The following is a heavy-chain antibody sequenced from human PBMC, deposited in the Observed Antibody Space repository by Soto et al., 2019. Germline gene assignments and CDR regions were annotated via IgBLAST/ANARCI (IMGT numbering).Heavy chain of an antibody. CDR3: ARRAETNGWNGFGADKYYFDF. V-gene: IGHV1-8*01. D-gene: IGHD1-1*01. CDR1: GYTFTSYD. J-gene: IGHJ4*02. Sequence: QVQLVQSGAEVRKPGASVKVSCEASGYTFTSYDIYWVRQATGQGLEWMGWMNPNTGNSGYAQKFQVRVTMTSDTSISTAHMELSSLRSEDTAVYYCARRAETNGWNGFGADKYYFDFWGQGTLVTVSS. CDR2: MNPNTGNS.